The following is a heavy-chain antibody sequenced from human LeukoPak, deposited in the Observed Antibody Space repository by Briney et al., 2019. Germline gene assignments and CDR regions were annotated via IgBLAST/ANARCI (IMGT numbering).Heavy chain of an antibody. CDR3: ARRRSSSSGYFDY. Sequence: PSETLSLTCTVSGDSISSYYWSWIRQPPGKGLEWIGYIYYSGSTNYNPSLRSRVTMSVDTSKNQFSLKLSSVTAADAAVYYCARRRSSSSGYFDYWGQGTLVTVSS. CDR1: GDSISSYY. J-gene: IGHJ4*02. V-gene: IGHV4-59*01. CDR2: IYYSGST. D-gene: IGHD6-6*01.